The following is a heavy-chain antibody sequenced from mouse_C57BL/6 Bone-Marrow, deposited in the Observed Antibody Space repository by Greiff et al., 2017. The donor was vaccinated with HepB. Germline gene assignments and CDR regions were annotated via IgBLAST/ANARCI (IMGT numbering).Heavy chain of an antibody. CDR1: GYAFTNYL. V-gene: IGHV1-54*01. J-gene: IGHJ3*01. CDR3: ARPGSNCRFAY. D-gene: IGHD2-5*01. CDR2: INPGSGGT. Sequence: VQLQQSGAELVRPGSSVKVSCKASGYAFTNYLIEWVKQRPGQGLEWIGVINPGSGGTNYNEKFKGKATLTADKSSSTAYMQLSSLTSEDSAVYFCARPGSNCRFAYWGQGTLVTVSA.